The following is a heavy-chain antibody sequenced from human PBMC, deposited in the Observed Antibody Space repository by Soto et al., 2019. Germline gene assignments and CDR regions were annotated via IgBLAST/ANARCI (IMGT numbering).Heavy chain of an antibody. V-gene: IGHV4-39*01. Sequence: LQESGPGLAKPSETLSLACSVPGVSIINSDVFGGFIRLPPGKGLEWIGSFFHGGDPYYNPSLETRVSTSADTSGNQFSLTLTSVTAADTAVYYCVRQHESLTWFDYWGPGTLVTVSS. CDR1: GVSIINSDVF. J-gene: IGHJ4*02. CDR2: FFHGGDP. CDR3: VRQHESLTWFDY.